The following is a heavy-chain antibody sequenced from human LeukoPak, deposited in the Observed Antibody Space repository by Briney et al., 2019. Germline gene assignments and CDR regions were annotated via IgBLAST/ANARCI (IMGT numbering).Heavy chain of an antibody. J-gene: IGHJ4*02. V-gene: IGHV1-69*04. CDR2: IFPILGIA. CDR3: ARDTLRGSYRDY. D-gene: IGHD3-16*01. Sequence: SVKVSCKASGGTFSSYAISWVRQAPGQGLEWMGRIFPILGIANYAQKFQGRVTITADKSTSTAYMELSSLRSEDTAVYYCARDTLRGSYRDYWGQGTLVTVSS. CDR1: GGTFSSYA.